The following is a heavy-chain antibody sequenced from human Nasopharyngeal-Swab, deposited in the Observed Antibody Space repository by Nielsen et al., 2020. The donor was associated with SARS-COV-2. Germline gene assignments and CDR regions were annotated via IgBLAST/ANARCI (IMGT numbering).Heavy chain of an antibody. D-gene: IGHD1-26*01. J-gene: IGHJ6*02. Sequence: GESLKISCAASGFTFSSYSMNWVRQAPGKGLEWVSSISSSSSYIYYADSVKGRFTISRDNAKNSLYLQMNSLRAEDTAVYYRAADSGSYFGYYYYGMDVWGQGTTVTVSS. CDR1: GFTFSSYS. CDR2: ISSSSSYI. V-gene: IGHV3-21*01. CDR3: AADSGSYFGYYYYGMDV.